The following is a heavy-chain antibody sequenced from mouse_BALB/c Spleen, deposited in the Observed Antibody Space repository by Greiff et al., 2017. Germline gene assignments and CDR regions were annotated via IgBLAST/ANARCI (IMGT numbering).Heavy chain of an antibody. Sequence: VQLQQSGPQLVRPGASVKISCKASGYSFTSYWMHWVKQRPGQGLEWIGMIDPSDSETRLNQKFKDKATLTVDKSSSTAYMQLSSPTSEDSAVYYCAREDYGNSFAYWGQGTLVTVSA. D-gene: IGHD2-1*01. J-gene: IGHJ3*01. CDR2: IDPSDSET. CDR1: GYSFTSYW. CDR3: AREDYGNSFAY. V-gene: IGHV1S127*01.